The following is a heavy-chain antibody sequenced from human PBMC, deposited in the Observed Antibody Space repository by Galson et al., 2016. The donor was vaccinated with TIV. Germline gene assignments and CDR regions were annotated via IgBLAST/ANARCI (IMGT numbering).Heavy chain of an antibody. CDR3: ARISGYYDSSGHYIPRSFDY. V-gene: IGHV2-70*11. J-gene: IGHJ4*02. CDR1: GFSLNTDGMC. Sequence: PALVKPTQTLTLTCTFSGFSLNTDGMCVNWLRQPPGKALEWLARIDWDDDKSYSSSLKTRLTIPKDTSKNQVVLTLTNMDTVDTATYYCARISGYYDSSGHYIPRSFDYWGQGALVTVSS. D-gene: IGHD3-22*01. CDR2: IDWDDDK.